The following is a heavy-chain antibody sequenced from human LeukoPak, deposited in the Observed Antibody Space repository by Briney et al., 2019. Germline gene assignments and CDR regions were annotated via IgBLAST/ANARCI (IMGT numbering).Heavy chain of an antibody. CDR3: ARDAFSDILTGGAFDI. CDR2: IYHSGST. J-gene: IGHJ3*02. V-gene: IGHV4-38-2*02. CDR1: GYSISSGYY. Sequence: SETLSLTCTVSGYSISSGYYWGWIRQPPGKGLEWIRSIYHSGSTYYNPSLKSRVTISVDTSKNQFSLKLSSVTAADTAVYYCARDAFSDILTGGAFDIWGQGTMVTVSS. D-gene: IGHD3-9*01.